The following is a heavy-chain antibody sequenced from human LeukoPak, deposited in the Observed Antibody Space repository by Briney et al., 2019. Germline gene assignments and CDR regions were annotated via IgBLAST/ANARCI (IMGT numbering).Heavy chain of an antibody. CDR1: GGSISSYY. D-gene: IGHD5-18*01. Sequence: SETLSLTCTVSGGSISSYYWSWIRQPPGKGLEWIGYIYYSGSTNYNPSLKSRVTISVDTSKNQFSLKLSSVTAADTAVYYCARGGGYSYGYYFDYWGQGTMVTVSS. J-gene: IGHJ4*02. CDR3: ARGGGYSYGYYFDY. V-gene: IGHV4-59*01. CDR2: IYYSGST.